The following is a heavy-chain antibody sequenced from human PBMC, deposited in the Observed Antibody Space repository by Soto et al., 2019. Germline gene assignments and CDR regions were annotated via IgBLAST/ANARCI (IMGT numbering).Heavy chain of an antibody. Sequence: PSETLSLTCTVSGGSISSGDYYWSWIRQPPGKGLEWIGYIYYSGSTYYNPYLKSRVTISVDTSKNQFSLKLSSVTAADTAVYYCASVAYDYVWGSYRLHAFDYWGQGTLVTVSS. D-gene: IGHD3-16*02. CDR1: GGSISSGDYY. V-gene: IGHV4-30-4*01. CDR2: IYYSGST. CDR3: ASVAYDYVWGSYRLHAFDY. J-gene: IGHJ4*02.